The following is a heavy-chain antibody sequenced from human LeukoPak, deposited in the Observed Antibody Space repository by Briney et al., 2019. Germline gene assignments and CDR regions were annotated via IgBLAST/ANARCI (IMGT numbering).Heavy chain of an antibody. CDR1: RYTFTTSY. CDR3: ARDSHSVLDY. Sequence: GASPKDSRKTPRYTFTTSYMYSVRHAPRQRGEWMGIITTSGGSTSYAQTLQGRVTMTRDTSPSTVYMELSSLRYEDTAVYSCARDSHSVLDYWGQGTLVTVSS. D-gene: IGHD6-19*01. V-gene: IGHV1-46*04. CDR2: ITTSGGST. J-gene: IGHJ4*02.